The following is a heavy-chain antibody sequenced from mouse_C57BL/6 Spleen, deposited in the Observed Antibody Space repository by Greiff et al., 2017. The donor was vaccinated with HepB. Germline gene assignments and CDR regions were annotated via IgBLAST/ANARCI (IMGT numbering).Heavy chain of an antibody. CDR1: GFTFSSYG. D-gene: IGHD3-2*02. CDR3: ARDRAAQALDY. J-gene: IGHJ2*01. V-gene: IGHV5-6*01. CDR2: ISSGGSYT. Sequence: EVQVVESGVDLVKPGGSLKLSCAASGFTFSSYGMSWVRQTPDKRLEWVATISSGGSYTYYPDSVKGRFTISQDNAKNTLYLQMSSLKSEDTALYYCARDRAAQALDYWGQGTTLTVSS.